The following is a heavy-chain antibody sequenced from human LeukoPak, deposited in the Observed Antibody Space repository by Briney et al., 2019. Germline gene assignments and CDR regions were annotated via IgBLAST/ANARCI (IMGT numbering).Heavy chain of an antibody. CDR3: ARFIVGATPDAFDI. J-gene: IGHJ3*02. CDR2: INPNSGGT. D-gene: IGHD1-26*01. CDR1: GYTFTGYY. Sequence: ASVKVSGKASGYTFTGYYMHWVRQAPGQGLEWMGRINPNSGGTNYAQKFQGRVTMTRDTSISTAYMELSRLRSDDTAVYYCARFIVGATPDAFDIWGQGTMVTVSS. V-gene: IGHV1-2*06.